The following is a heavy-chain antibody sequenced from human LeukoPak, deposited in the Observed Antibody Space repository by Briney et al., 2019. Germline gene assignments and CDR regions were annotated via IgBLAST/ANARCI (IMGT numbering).Heavy chain of an antibody. D-gene: IGHD6-13*01. J-gene: IGHJ1*01. CDR1: GFTFSKYA. CDR2: IGDRGGTT. Sequence: GGSLRLSCGASGFTFSKYAMRWVRQAPGKGLEWVSSIGDRGGTTYYADSVKGRFTISRDNSKNTLFLQMNSLRAEDTAVYFCAVAISAAGTLGRWGQGTLVTVSS. CDR3: AVAISAAGTLGR. V-gene: IGHV3-23*01.